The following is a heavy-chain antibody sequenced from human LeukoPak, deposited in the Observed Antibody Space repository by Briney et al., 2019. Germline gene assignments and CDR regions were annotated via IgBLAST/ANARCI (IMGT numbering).Heavy chain of an antibody. V-gene: IGHV4-59*01. Sequence: WEPLSLTCTVSGFSISSYYLSWIRQPPGKGLEWVGYIYYSGSSNYNPSLKSRVTISVDTSKNQFSLKLSSVTAADTAVYYCARSRDGYTLAPFDPWGQGTLVTVSS. CDR1: GFSISSYY. D-gene: IGHD5-12*01. CDR3: ARSRDGYTLAPFDP. J-gene: IGHJ5*02. CDR2: IYYSGSS.